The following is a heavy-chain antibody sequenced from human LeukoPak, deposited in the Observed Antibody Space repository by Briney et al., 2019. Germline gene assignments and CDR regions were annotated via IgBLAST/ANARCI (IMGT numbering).Heavy chain of an antibody. Sequence: SETLSLTCTVSGGSISTSNYYWGWIRQPPGKGLEWIGSIYHSGSTYYNPSLKSRVTISVDTSKNQFSLKLSSVTAADTAVYYCARERGRWRRFLEWLLFVDAFDYWGQGTLVTVSS. CDR1: GGSISTSNYY. D-gene: IGHD3-3*01. CDR2: IYHSGST. V-gene: IGHV4-39*07. J-gene: IGHJ4*02. CDR3: ARERGRWRRFLEWLLFVDAFDY.